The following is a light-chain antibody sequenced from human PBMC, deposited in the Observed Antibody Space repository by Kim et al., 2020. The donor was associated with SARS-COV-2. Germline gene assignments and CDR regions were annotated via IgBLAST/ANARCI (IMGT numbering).Light chain of an antibody. CDR3: QVWDSSSDHWV. V-gene: IGLV3-21*03. CDR2: DDS. J-gene: IGLJ3*02. CDR1: NIGIKS. Sequence: PGKTARITCGGNNIGIKSVPWYQQNPGPAPVLVIYDDSDRPSGIPERFSGSNSGKTATLTISRVEAGDEADYYCQVWDSSSDHWVFGGGTQLTVL.